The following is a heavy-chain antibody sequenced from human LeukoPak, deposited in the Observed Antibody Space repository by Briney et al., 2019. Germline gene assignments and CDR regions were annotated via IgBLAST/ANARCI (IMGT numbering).Heavy chain of an antibody. V-gene: IGHV3-7*01. CDR2: IKQDGSEK. Sequence: PGGSLRLSCAASGFTFSSYWMSWGRQAPGKGLEWVANIKQDGSEKYYVGSVKGRFTIYRDTAKNSLYLQMNSLRAEDTAVYYCARESPMIVVVIPNDAFDIWGQGTMVTVSS. D-gene: IGHD3-22*01. J-gene: IGHJ3*02. CDR3: ARESPMIVVVIPNDAFDI. CDR1: GFTFSSYW.